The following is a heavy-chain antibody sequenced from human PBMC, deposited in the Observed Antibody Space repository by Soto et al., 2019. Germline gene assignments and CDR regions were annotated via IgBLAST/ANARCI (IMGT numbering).Heavy chain of an antibody. CDR2: IIPIFGTA. CDR1: GGTFSSYA. CDR3: ARDLTSSSWLFAP. D-gene: IGHD6-13*01. V-gene: IGHV1-69*13. J-gene: IGHJ5*02. Sequence: SVKVSCKASGGTFSSYAISWVRQAPGQGLEWMGGIIPIFGTANYAQKFQGRVTITADESTSTAYMELSSLRSEDTAVYYCARDLTSSSWLFAPCGKGKFVTVSA.